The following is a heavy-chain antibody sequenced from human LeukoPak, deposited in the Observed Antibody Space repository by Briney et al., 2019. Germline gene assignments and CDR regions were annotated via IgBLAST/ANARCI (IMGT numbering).Heavy chain of an antibody. V-gene: IGHV1-2*02. CDR2: INPNSGGT. D-gene: IGHD2-2*01. CDR1: GYTFTGYY. J-gene: IGHJ5*02. Sequence: GASVKVSCKASGYTFTGYYMHWVRQAPGQGLEWMGWINPNSGGTNYAQKLQGRVTMTTDTSTSTAYMELRSLRSDDTAVYYCARAYCSSTSCYVDWFDPWGQGTLVTVSS. CDR3: ARAYCSSTSCYVDWFDP.